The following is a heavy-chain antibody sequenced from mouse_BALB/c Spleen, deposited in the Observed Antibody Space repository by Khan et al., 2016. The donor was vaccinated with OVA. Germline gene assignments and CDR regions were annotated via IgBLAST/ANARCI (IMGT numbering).Heavy chain of an antibody. CDR3: AREGDYYGRPFAY. J-gene: IGHJ3*01. Sequence: EVQLVESGAELVKPGASVKLSCTASGFNIKDTYMHWVKQRPEQGLEWIGRIDPANGNTKYDPKFQGKATITADTSSNTAYLQLSSLTSEDTAVYYCAREGDYYGRPFAYWGQGTLVTVSA. CDR2: IDPANGNT. V-gene: IGHV14-3*02. D-gene: IGHD1-1*01. CDR1: GFNIKDTY.